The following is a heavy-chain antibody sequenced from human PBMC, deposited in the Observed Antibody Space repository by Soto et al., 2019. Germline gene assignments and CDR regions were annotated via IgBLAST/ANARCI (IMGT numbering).Heavy chain of an antibody. CDR3: ARESEDLTSNFDY. Sequence: GGSLRLSCAASGFTFTRYSMNWVRQAPGKGLEWVSSISSTTNYIYYGDSMKGRFTISRDNAKSSLYLEMNSLRAEDTAVYYCARESEDLTSNFDYWGQGTLVTVSS. J-gene: IGHJ4*02. CDR2: ISSTTNYI. CDR1: GFTFTRYS. V-gene: IGHV3-21*06.